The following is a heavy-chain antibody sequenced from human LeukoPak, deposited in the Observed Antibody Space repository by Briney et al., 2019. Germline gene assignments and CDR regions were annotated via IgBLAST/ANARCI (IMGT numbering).Heavy chain of an antibody. D-gene: IGHD2-21*02. CDR1: GFTFNNYE. Sequence: PGGSLRLSCAASGFTFNNYEMNWVHQPPGKGLEWVSYISSSGRTMFYAGSVKGRFTISRDNAKNSLYLQMNSLRAEDTAVYYCVRGELVVTVRYFDFWGQGTLVTVSS. CDR2: ISSSGRTM. V-gene: IGHV3-48*03. J-gene: IGHJ4*02. CDR3: VRGELVVTVRYFDF.